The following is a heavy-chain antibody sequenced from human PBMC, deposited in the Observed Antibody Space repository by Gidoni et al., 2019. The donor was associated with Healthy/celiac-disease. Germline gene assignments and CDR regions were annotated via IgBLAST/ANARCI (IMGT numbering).Heavy chain of an antibody. J-gene: IGHJ4*02. CDR1: GGSISSSSYY. V-gene: IGHV4-39*01. Sequence: QLQLQESGPGLVKPSETLSLTCTVSGGSISSSSYYWGWIRQPPGKGLEWIGSIYYSGRPYYNPSLKSRVTISVDTSKNQFSLKLSSVTAADTAVYYCARHSHVEAGIDYWGQGTLVTVSS. CDR3: ARHSHVEAGIDY. D-gene: IGHD6-19*01. CDR2: IYYSGRP.